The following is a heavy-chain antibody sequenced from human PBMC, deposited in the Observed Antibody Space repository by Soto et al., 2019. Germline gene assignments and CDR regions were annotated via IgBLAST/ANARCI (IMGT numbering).Heavy chain of an antibody. J-gene: IGHJ5*02. V-gene: IGHV1-8*01. Sequence: QVQLVQSGAEVKKPGASVKVSCKTSGYTFTSYDINWVRQASGQGLEWMGWMNPNSGNTGYAQKFQGSVTLTRNTSIHTAYMELNSLRSEDTAVYYCARGFSSTNLNWFGPWGLGTLVTVSS. D-gene: IGHD2-2*01. CDR2: MNPNSGNT. CDR3: ARGFSSTNLNWFGP. CDR1: GYTFTSYD.